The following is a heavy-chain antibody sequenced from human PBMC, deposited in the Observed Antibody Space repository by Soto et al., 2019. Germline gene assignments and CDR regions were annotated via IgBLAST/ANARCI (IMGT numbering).Heavy chain of an antibody. D-gene: IGHD1-26*01. Sequence: SETLSLTCTVSGGSISSYYWSWIRQPPGKGLEWIGYIYDSGSTNYNPSLKSRVTISGDTSKNQLSLKLNSVTAADTAVYYCARDRVAGTGSYYFEYWGQGTMVTVSS. CDR1: GGSISSYY. V-gene: IGHV4-59*01. CDR2: IYDSGST. J-gene: IGHJ4*02. CDR3: ARDRVAGTGSYYFEY.